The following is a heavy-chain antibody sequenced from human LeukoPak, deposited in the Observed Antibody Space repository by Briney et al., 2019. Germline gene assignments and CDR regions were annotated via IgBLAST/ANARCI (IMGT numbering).Heavy chain of an antibody. Sequence: TGGSLRLSCAASGFTFSTYDMNWVRQTSGKGLEWVSSISTASDYIYYADSVKGQFTISRDNAKNSLYLQMNSLRAEDTAIYYCARHLKLVAAAIRYFAMDVWGQGTTVTVSS. J-gene: IGHJ6*02. CDR2: ISTASDYI. V-gene: IGHV3-21*01. CDR1: GFTFSTYD. CDR3: ARHLKLVAAAIRYFAMDV. D-gene: IGHD2-2*02.